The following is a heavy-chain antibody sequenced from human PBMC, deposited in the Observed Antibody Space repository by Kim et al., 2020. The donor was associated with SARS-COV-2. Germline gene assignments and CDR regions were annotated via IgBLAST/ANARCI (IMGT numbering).Heavy chain of an antibody. Sequence: ASVKVSCKASGYTFTIYYMHWVRQAPGQGLEWMGIINPSGGTTSYAQKFQGRLTMTWDTSTSTVYMELSSLRSEDTAVYYYARGGVAGDGYKFDYWGQGTLVTVSS. CDR3: ARGGVAGDGYKFDY. CDR1: GYTFTIYY. CDR2: INPSGGTT. V-gene: IGHV1-46*01. J-gene: IGHJ4*02. D-gene: IGHD5-12*01.